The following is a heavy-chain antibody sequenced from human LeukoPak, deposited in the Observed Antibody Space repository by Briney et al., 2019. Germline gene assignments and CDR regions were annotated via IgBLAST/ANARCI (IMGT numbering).Heavy chain of an antibody. V-gene: IGHV1-69*04. CDR3: ARDSGDGYNGGYYYGMDV. D-gene: IGHD5-24*01. CDR2: IIPILGIA. Sequence: SVKVSCKASGGTFSSYAISWVRQAPGQGLEWMGRIIPILGIANYAQKFQGRVTITADKSTSTAYMELSSLRSEDTAVYYCARDSGDGYNGGYYYGMDVWGQGTTVTVSS. J-gene: IGHJ6*02. CDR1: GGTFSSYA.